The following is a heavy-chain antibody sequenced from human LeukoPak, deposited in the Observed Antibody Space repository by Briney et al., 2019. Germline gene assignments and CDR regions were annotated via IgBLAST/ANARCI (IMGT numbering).Heavy chain of an antibody. V-gene: IGHV1-2*02. CDR2: INPNSGGT. Sequence: ASVKVSCKASGYTFTGYYMHWVRQAPGQGLVWMGWINPNSGGTNYAQKFQGRVTMTRDTSISTAYMELSSLRSEDTAVYYCARGWFGELLGWGQGTLVTVSS. CDR1: GYTFTGYY. J-gene: IGHJ4*02. CDR3: ARGWFGELLG. D-gene: IGHD3-10*01.